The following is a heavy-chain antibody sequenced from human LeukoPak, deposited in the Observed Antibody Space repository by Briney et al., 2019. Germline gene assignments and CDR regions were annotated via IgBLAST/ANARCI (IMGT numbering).Heavy chain of an antibody. CDR3: ARESTVTTPYFDY. Sequence: GGSLRLSCAASGFTVSSSYMRWVRQVPGKGLEWVSVIYSGGSTYYADSVKGRFTISRDNSKNTLYLQMNSLRAEDTAVYYCARESTVTTPYFDYWGQGTLVTVAS. CDR2: IYSGGST. V-gene: IGHV3-53*01. CDR1: GFTVSSSY. J-gene: IGHJ4*02. D-gene: IGHD4-17*01.